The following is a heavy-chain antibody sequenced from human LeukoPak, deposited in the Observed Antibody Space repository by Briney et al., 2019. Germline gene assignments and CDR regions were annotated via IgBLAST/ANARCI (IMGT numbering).Heavy chain of an antibody. CDR3: ARRRLLIAANWFDP. CDR1: GGSISSSSYY. V-gene: IGHV4-39*01. D-gene: IGHD6-25*01. J-gene: IGHJ5*02. CDR2: IYYSGST. Sequence: PSETLSLTCTVSGGSISSSSYYWDWIRQPPGKGLEWIGSIYYSGSTYYDPSLKSLLTMSVDTSKSQFSLKLSSVTAADTAVYYCARRRLLIAANWFDPWGQGTLVTVSS.